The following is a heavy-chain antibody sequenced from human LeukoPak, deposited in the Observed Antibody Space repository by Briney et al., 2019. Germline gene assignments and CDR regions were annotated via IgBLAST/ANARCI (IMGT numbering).Heavy chain of an antibody. CDR1: GGSMSSYY. CDR3: TRVRSGYYISHYYYYMDV. V-gene: IGHV4-59*01. CDR2: IYYSGNT. J-gene: IGHJ6*03. D-gene: IGHD3-3*01. Sequence: SETLSLTCTVSGGSMSSYYWSWIRQPPGQGLEWIGYIYYSGNTNYNPSLKSRITLSVDTSRNQFSLKLRSVTAADTAIYYCTRVRSGYYISHYYYYMDVWGKGTTVTVSS.